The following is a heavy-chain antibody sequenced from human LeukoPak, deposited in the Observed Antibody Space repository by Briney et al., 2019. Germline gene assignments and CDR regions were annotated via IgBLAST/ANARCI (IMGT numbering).Heavy chain of an antibody. V-gene: IGHV4-31*03. CDR1: GGSISSGGYY. CDR2: IYYSGST. D-gene: IGHD2-2*01. Sequence: PSETLSLTCTVSGGSISSGGYYWSWIRQHPGKGLEWIGYIYYSGSTYYNPSLKSRVTISVDTSKNQFSLKLSSVTAADTAVYYCARVEGYCSSTSCYGPYYYGMDVWGKGTTVTVSS. J-gene: IGHJ6*04. CDR3: ARVEGYCSSTSCYGPYYYGMDV.